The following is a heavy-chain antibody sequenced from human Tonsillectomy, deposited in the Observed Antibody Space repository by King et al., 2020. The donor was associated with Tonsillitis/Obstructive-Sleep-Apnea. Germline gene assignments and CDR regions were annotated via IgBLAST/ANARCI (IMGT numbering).Heavy chain of an antibody. Sequence: VQLVESGGGVVQPGRSLRLSCAASGFTFSSYGMHWVRQAPGKGREWGALISYDGSNKYYADSVKGRFTISRDNSKNTLYLQMNSLRGEDTAVYYCAKDLEGAIPWFDPWGQGTLVSVSS. CDR3: AKDLEGAIPWFDP. CDR2: ISYDGSNK. J-gene: IGHJ5*02. CDR1: GFTFSSYG. V-gene: IGHV3-30*18. D-gene: IGHD1-26*01.